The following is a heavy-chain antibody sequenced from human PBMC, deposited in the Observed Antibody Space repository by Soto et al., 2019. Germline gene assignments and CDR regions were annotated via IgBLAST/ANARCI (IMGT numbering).Heavy chain of an antibody. V-gene: IGHV3-23*01. CDR3: SIRVVMRGIAASLPSDY. Sequence: GSRIIASEASVFTFSSYAMSWVRQAPGNGPEWVSAISGSGGSTYYADSVKGRFTISRDNCKNTLYLQMNSLRAEDTAVYYCSIRVVMRGIAASLPSDYWGQGTLVTVSS. CDR2: ISGSGGST. D-gene: IGHD6-13*01. CDR1: VFTFSSYA. J-gene: IGHJ4*02.